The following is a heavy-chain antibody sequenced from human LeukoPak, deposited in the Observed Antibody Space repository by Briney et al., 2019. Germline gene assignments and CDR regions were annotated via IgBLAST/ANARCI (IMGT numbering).Heavy chain of an antibody. CDR2: IWYDGSNK. D-gene: IGHD3-10*01. V-gene: IGHV3-33*01. CDR3: ARAHYGSGSYSWFDP. Sequence: PGRSLRLSCAAPGFTFSSYGMHWVRQAPGKGLEWVAVIWYDGSNKYYADSVKGRFTISRDNSKNTLYLQMNSLRAEDTAVYYCARAHYGSGSYSWFDPWGQGTLVTVSS. CDR1: GFTFSSYG. J-gene: IGHJ5*02.